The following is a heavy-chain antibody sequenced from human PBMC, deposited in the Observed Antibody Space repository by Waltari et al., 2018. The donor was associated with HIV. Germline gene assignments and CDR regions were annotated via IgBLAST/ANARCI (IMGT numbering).Heavy chain of an antibody. CDR2: ISYDGSKI. Sequence: VQLVESGGGVVQPGRSLRLSCAASGFTFSSYAMHWVRQAPGKGLAWVAIISYDGSKICYADAVRCLFTISRDNSKMTVYVQMNSLTADDTAVYYCARNYVPNQNYYYYGMDVWGQGSTVTVSS. D-gene: IGHD3-10*02. J-gene: IGHJ6*02. CDR1: GFTFSSYA. CDR3: ARNYVPNQNYYYYGMDV. V-gene: IGHV3-30-3*01.